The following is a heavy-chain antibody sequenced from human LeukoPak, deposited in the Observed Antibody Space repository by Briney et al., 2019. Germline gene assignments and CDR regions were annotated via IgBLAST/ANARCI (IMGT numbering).Heavy chain of an antibody. Sequence: GASVRVPCKASGYTFTGYYMHWVRQAPGQGLEWMGWINPNSGGTNYAQKFQGRVTMTRDTSISTAYMELSRLRSDDTAVYYCARAGLGYCSGGSCYPRDYWGQGTLVTVSS. CDR1: GYTFTGYY. V-gene: IGHV1-2*02. J-gene: IGHJ4*02. CDR2: INPNSGGT. D-gene: IGHD2-15*01. CDR3: ARAGLGYCSGGSCYPRDY.